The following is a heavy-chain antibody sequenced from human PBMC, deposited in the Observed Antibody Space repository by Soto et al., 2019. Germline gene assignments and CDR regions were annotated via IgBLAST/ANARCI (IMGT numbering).Heavy chain of an antibody. CDR2: IYQSGST. J-gene: IGHJ4*02. D-gene: IGHD2-21*02. V-gene: IGHV4-30-2*01. CDR3: ARSYSGGDAYFDY. Sequence: SETLSLTCAGSGGSISSGGYAWAWIRQPPGKGLEWVGYIYQSGSTYHNPSLKSRVTIAADRSKNQFSLNLASVTAADTAVYYCARSYSGGDAYFDYWGQGTVVTVAS. CDR1: GGSISSGGYA.